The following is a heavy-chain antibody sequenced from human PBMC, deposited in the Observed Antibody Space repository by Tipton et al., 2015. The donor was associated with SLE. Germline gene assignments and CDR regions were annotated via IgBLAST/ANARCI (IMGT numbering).Heavy chain of an antibody. J-gene: IGHJ6*02. D-gene: IGHD6-13*01. V-gene: IGHV3-49*03. CDR2: IRSKAYGGTT. CDR3: TSHSSSWVYYYYGMDV. Sequence: SLRLSCTASGFTFGDYAMSWFRQAPGKGLEWVGFIRSKAYGGTTEYAASVKGRFTISRDDSKSIAYLQMNSLKTEDTAVYYCTSHSSSWVYYYYGMDVWGQGTTVTVSS. CDR1: GFTFGDYA.